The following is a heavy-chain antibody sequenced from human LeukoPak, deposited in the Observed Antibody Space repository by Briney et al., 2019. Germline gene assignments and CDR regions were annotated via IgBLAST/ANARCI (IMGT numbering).Heavy chain of an antibody. V-gene: IGHV4-34*01. CDR2: INHSGST. J-gene: IGHJ3*02. D-gene: IGHD3-10*01. CDR1: GGSFSGYY. Sequence: PSETLSLTCAVYGGSFSGYYWSWIRQPPEKGLEWIGEINHSGSTNYNPSLKSRVTISVDTSRNQFSLKLNSVTAADTAVYYCAKSNGYGLVDIWGQGTMVTVSS. CDR3: AKSNGYGLVDI.